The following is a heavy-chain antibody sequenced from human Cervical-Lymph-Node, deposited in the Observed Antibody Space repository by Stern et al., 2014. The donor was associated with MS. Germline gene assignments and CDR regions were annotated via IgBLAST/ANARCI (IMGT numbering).Heavy chain of an antibody. D-gene: IGHD3-10*01. Sequence: VQLVESGAEVKKPGSSVKVSCKASGYSFSSYAISWVRKAPGQGLEWMGGVIPIFGTANYAQNFQGRVTITANESTRTAYRELSSLRSEDTAVYYCARVHDPYGFGMDVWGQGTAVTVSS. CDR3: ARVHDPYGFGMDV. CDR2: VIPIFGTA. CDR1: GYSFSSYA. J-gene: IGHJ6*02. V-gene: IGHV1-69*01.